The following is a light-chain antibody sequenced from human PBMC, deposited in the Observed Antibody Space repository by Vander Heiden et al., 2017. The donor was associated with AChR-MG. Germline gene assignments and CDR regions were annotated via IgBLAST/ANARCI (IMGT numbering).Light chain of an antibody. J-gene: IGLJ2*01. CDR3: SSYAGSKNVV. Sequence: QSALTQPPSASGSPGQSVTISCTGTSSDVGGYNYVSWYQQHPGKAPKFMIYEVSKRPSGVPDRFSGSKSGNTASLTVSRLQAEDEGDYYCSSYAGSKNVVFGGGTRLTVL. CDR1: SSDVGGYNY. CDR2: EVS. V-gene: IGLV2-8*01.